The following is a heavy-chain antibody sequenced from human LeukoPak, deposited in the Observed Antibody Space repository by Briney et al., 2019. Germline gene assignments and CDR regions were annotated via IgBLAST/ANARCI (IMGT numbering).Heavy chain of an antibody. D-gene: IGHD3-16*02. CDR1: GYTFTSYA. V-gene: IGHV7-4-1*02. CDR3: ARDLDDYVWGSYRYLDY. CDR2: INTNTGNP. Sequence: ASVKVSCKASGYTFTSYAMNWVRQAPGQGLEWTGWINTNTGNPAYAQGFTGRFVFSLDTSVSTAYLQISSLKAEDTAVYYCARDLDDYVWGSYRYLDYWGQGTLVTVSS. J-gene: IGHJ4*02.